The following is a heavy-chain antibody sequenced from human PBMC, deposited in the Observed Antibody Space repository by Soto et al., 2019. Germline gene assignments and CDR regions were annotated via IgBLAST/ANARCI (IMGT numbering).Heavy chain of an antibody. J-gene: IGHJ3*02. Sequence: SGPKLVNPAQTLTLTCTFSGFSLTTRGMSVSWIRQPPGKALERLARIDWVDVKYYNTSLKTRLTISKDTSKNQVVLTMTNMDPVDTGTYYCARVAGDYGDYEGGAFDIWGQGTMVTVSS. D-gene: IGHD4-17*01. V-gene: IGHV2-70*11. CDR1: GFSLTTRGMS. CDR2: IDWVDVK. CDR3: ARVAGDYGDYEGGAFDI.